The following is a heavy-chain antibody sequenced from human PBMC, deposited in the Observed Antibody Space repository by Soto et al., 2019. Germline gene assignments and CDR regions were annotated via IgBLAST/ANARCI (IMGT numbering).Heavy chain of an antibody. CDR2: ISGTSPST. D-gene: IGHD3-3*01. V-gene: IGHV3-23*01. CDR3: ATRIFGVEY. Sequence: EVQLLESGGGLVQPGGSLRLSCAASGFTFSAYAMIWVRQAPGKGLEWVSAISGTSPSTYYADSVQGRFSIPTDSSRKTLFLQMNTLRAEDTAVYFCATRIFGVEYWGQGTLVTVSS. J-gene: IGHJ4*02. CDR1: GFTFSAYA.